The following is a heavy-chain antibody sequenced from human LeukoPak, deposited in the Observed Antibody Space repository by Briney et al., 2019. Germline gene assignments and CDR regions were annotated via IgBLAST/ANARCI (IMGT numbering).Heavy chain of an antibody. CDR1: GYTFTSYY. J-gene: IGHJ5*02. CDR3: AREQVAAAGTGWFDP. V-gene: IGHV1-46*01. CDR2: INPSGGST. D-gene: IGHD6-13*01. Sequence: GASVKVSCKASGYTFTSYYMHWVRQAPGQGLEWMGIINPSGGSTSYAQKFQGRVTMTRDTSTSTVYMELSSLRSEDTAVYYCAREQVAAAGTGWFDPWGQGTLVTVSS.